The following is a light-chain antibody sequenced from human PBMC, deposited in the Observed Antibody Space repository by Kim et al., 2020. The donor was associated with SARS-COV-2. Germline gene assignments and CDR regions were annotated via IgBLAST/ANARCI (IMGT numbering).Light chain of an antibody. J-gene: IGLJ2*01. CDR2: YDA. Sequence: ARGKTPRINCGETNLGGKSVTWYQQRPGQAPVLVIYYDADRPSGIPERFSGSNSGNTATLTISGVEAGDEADYYCQVWDTSTEHILFGGGTQLTVL. CDR3: QVWDTSTEHIL. V-gene: IGLV3-21*04. CDR1: NLGGKS.